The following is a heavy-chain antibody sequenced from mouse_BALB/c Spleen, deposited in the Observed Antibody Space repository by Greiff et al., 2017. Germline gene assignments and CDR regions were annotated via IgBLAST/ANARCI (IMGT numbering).Heavy chain of an antibody. Sequence: QVQLKQPGAELVKPGASVKLSCKASGYTFTSYWMHWVKQRPGQGLEWIGEINPSNGRTNYNEKFKSKATLTVDKSSSTAYMQLSSLTSEDSAVYYCRGTGDFDYWGQGTTLTVSS. J-gene: IGHJ2*01. V-gene: IGHV1S81*02. CDR3: RGTGDFDY. CDR2: INPSNGRT. D-gene: IGHD4-1*01. CDR1: GYTFTSYW.